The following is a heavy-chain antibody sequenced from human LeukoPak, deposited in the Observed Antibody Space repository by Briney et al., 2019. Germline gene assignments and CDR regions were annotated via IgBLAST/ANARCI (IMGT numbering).Heavy chain of an antibody. V-gene: IGHV4-59*01. D-gene: IGHD5-12*01. J-gene: IGHJ4*02. CDR1: GGSISSYY. CDR3: ARDIGAHGGDY. CDR2: IYYSGRT. Sequence: PSETLSLTCTVSGGSISSYYWTWIRQSPGKGLEWIAYIYYSGRTDYNPSLKSRVTISVDASKNQFALKLSSVTAEDTAVYYCARDIGAHGGDYWGQGTLVTVSS.